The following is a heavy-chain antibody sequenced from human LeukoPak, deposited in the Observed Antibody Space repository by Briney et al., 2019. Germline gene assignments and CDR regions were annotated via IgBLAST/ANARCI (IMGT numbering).Heavy chain of an antibody. D-gene: IGHD4-17*01. J-gene: IGHJ4*02. CDR2: ISSSGSTI. CDR3: ATRDSGDYPFFDY. Sequence: TGGSLRLSCAASGFTFSDYYMSWIRQAPGKGLERVSYISSSGSTIYYADSVKGRFTISRDNSKNTLYLQINNLRAEDTAVYYCATRDSGDYPFFDYWGQGTLVIVSS. V-gene: IGHV3-11*01. CDR1: GFTFSDYY.